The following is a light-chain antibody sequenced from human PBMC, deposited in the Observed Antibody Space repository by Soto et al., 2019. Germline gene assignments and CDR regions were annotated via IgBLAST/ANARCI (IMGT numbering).Light chain of an antibody. V-gene: IGKV3-20*01. Sequence: EIVLTQSPGTLSLSPGEGATLSCRASQSGSSSYLAWYQQRPGQAPRLLIYGASSRATGIPDRFSGSGSGTDFTLTITRLEPEDFAVYYFQQYGSSPWTFGQGTKVEIK. CDR3: QQYGSSPWT. CDR1: QSGSSSY. CDR2: GAS. J-gene: IGKJ1*01.